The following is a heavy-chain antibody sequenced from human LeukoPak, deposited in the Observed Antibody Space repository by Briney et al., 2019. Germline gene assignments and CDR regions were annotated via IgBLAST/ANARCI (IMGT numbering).Heavy chain of an antibody. CDR2: IRYDGSNK. J-gene: IGHJ4*02. CDR3: AKDYYDSSGYYVAAA. Sequence: GGSLRFSCAASGFTFSSYGMHWVRQAPGKGLEWVAFIRYDGSNKYYADSVKGRFTISRDNSKNTLYLQMNSLRAEDTAVYYCAKDYYDSSGYYVAAAWGQGTLVTVSS. CDR1: GFTFSSYG. D-gene: IGHD3-22*01. V-gene: IGHV3-30*02.